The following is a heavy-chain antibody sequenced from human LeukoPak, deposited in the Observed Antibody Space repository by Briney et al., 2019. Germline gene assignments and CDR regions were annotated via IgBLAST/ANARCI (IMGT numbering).Heavy chain of an antibody. Sequence: SETLSLTCAVSGYSISSGYYWGWIRQPPGKGLEWIGSIYHSGSTYYNPSLKSRVTISVDMSKNQFSLKLSSVTAADTAVYYCAIRYYDFWSGYSLGPFDPWGQGTLVTVSS. CDR1: GYSISSGYY. J-gene: IGHJ5*02. CDR2: IYHSGST. D-gene: IGHD3-3*01. CDR3: AIRYYDFWSGYSLGPFDP. V-gene: IGHV4-38-2*01.